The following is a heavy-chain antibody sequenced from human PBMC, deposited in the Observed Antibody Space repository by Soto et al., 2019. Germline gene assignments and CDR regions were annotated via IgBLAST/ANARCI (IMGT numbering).Heavy chain of an antibody. V-gene: IGHV4-34*01. J-gene: IGHJ4*02. CDR2: INHSGST. D-gene: IGHD5-18*01. Sequence: SETLSLTCAVYGGPFSGYYWSWIRQPPGKGLEWIGEINHSGSTNYNPSLKSRVTISVDTSKNQFSLKLSSVTAADTAVYYCARASNKRGYIYGPDYWGQGPLVTVSS. CDR3: ARASNKRGYIYGPDY. CDR1: GGPFSGYY.